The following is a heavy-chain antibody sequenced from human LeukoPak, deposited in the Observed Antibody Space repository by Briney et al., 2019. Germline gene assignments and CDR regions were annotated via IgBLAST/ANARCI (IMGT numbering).Heavy chain of an antibody. CDR3: ASSYYYDSSGYFYYFDY. V-gene: IGHV4-39*07. D-gene: IGHD3-22*01. CDR1: GGSISSSSYY. Sequence: SETLSLTCTVSGGSISSSSYYWGWLRQPPGKGLEWLGSIYYSGSTYYNPSLKSRVTISVDTSKNQFSLKLSSVTAADTAVYYCASSYYYDSSGYFYYFDYWGQGTLVTVSS. J-gene: IGHJ4*02. CDR2: IYYSGST.